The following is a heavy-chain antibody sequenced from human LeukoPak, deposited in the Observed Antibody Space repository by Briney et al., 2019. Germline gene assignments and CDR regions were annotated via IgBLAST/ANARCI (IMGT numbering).Heavy chain of an antibody. CDR3: ARDIISEYSRSHSHFDP. D-gene: IGHD5-12*01. CDR1: GGSLSGQY. V-gene: IGHV4-59*11. CDR2: ISYTGST. J-gene: IGHJ5*02. Sequence: PSETLSLTCTVSGGSLSGQYWSWIRQPPGKGLEWSGYISYTGSTRYNPYLKSRVTISVDTSKNQFSLRLSSVTAADTAVYYCARDIISEYSRSHSHFDPWGQGTLVTVSS.